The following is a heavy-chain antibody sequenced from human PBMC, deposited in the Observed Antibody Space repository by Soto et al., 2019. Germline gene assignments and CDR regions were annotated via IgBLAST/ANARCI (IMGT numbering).Heavy chain of an antibody. CDR3: AREDEDYYDSSGPKQALDY. D-gene: IGHD3-22*01. Sequence: QVPLVQSGAEVKKPGASVKVSCKASGYTFTSYGISWVRQAPGQGLEWMGWISAYTGNTNYAQKLQGRVTMTTDTSTSTAYMELRSLRSDDTAVYYCAREDEDYYDSSGPKQALDYWGQGTLVTVSS. CDR1: GYTFTSYG. J-gene: IGHJ4*02. CDR2: ISAYTGNT. V-gene: IGHV1-18*01.